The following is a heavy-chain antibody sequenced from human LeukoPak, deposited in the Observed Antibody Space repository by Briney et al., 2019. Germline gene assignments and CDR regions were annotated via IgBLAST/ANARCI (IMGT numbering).Heavy chain of an antibody. CDR1: GFTFSSYW. CDR3: ARGGHYDSWRAFDI. V-gene: IGHV3-7*01. J-gene: IGHJ3*02. Sequence: PGGSLRLSCAASGFTFSSYWMSWVRQAPGKGLEWVANIKQDGSEKYYVDSVKGRCTISRDNAKNSLYLQTNSVRAEDTAVYYCARGGHYDSWRAFDIWGQGTMVTVSS. D-gene: IGHD3-22*01. CDR2: IKQDGSEK.